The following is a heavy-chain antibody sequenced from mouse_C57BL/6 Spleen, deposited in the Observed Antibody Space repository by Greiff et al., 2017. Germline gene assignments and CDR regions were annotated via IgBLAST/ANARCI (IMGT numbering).Heavy chain of an antibody. CDR3: AKSSYYYGSSPWFAY. J-gene: IGHJ3*01. CDR2: KWGDGST. Sequence: VMLVESGPGLVAPSQSLSITCTVSGFSLTSYGVSWVRQPPGKGLEWLGVKWGDGSTNYHSALISRLSLSKDNSKSQVFLKLNSLQTDDTATYYCAKSSYYYGSSPWFAYWGQGTLVTVSA. D-gene: IGHD1-1*01. CDR1: GFSLTSYG. V-gene: IGHV2-3*01.